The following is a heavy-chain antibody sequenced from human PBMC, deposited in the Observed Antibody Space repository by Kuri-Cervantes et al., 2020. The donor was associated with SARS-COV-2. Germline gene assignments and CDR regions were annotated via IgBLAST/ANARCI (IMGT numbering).Heavy chain of an antibody. CDR3: ARDHWGMTTVTHRIYGMDV. D-gene: IGHD4-17*01. CDR1: GFTFSSYA. J-gene: IGHJ6*02. CDR2: ISYDGSNK. V-gene: IGHV3-30*01. Sequence: GGSLRLSCAASGFTFSSYAMHWVRQAPGKGLEWVAVISYDGSNKYYADSVKGRFTISRDNSKNTLYLQMNSLRAEDTAVYYCARDHWGMTTVTHRIYGMDVWGQGTTVTVSS.